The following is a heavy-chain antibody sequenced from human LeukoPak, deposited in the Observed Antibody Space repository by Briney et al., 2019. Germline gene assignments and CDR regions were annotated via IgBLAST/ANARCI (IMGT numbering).Heavy chain of an antibody. Sequence: ETLSLTCTVSGYSISSGYYWGWIRQPPGKGLEWVSAISGSGGSTYYADSVKGRFTISRDNSKNTLYLQMNSLRAEDTAVYYCAKEPYSGSYRDLDYWGQGTLVTVSS. CDR3: AKEPYSGSYRDLDY. CDR1: GYSISSGYY. D-gene: IGHD1-26*01. CDR2: ISGSGGST. J-gene: IGHJ4*02. V-gene: IGHV3-23*01.